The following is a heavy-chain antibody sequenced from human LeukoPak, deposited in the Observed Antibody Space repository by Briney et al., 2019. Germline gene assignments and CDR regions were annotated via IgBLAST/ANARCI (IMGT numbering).Heavy chain of an antibody. V-gene: IGHV4-59*01. J-gene: IGHJ4*02. CDR2: VYSNGNT. D-gene: IGHD6-19*01. CDR3: ARYSGWYYYFDY. Sequence: SETLSLTCTVSGDSISNYYWTWIRQPPGKGLEWIGYVYSNGNTDYDSSLKSRVTISVDTSKNQFSLKLSSVTAADTAVYYCARYSGWYYYFDYWGQGTLVTVSS. CDR1: GDSISNYY.